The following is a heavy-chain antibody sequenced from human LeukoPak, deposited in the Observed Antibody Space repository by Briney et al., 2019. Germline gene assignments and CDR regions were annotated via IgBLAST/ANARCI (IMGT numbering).Heavy chain of an antibody. CDR2: ISSDGSTI. CDR3: ARVGTIMGIAVP. D-gene: IGHD1-26*01. V-gene: IGHV3-11*01. Sequence: PGGSLRLSCAASRFIFSDYFMSWIRQAPGKGLEWVSYISSDGSTIYYADSVKGRFTISRDNAKNSLYLQMNSLRAEDTAVYYCARVGTIMGIAVPWGQGTLVTVSS. J-gene: IGHJ5*02. CDR1: RFIFSDYF.